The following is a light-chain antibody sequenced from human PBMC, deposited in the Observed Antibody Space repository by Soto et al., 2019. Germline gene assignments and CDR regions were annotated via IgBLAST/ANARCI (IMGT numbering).Light chain of an antibody. CDR2: QDS. J-gene: IGLJ2*01. CDR3: QAWDSSTDRV. CDR1: KLGDKY. Sequence: SYELTQPPSVSVSPGQTARITCSGDKLGDKYACWYQQKPGQSPVLVIYQDSKRPSGIPERFSGSNSGNTATLTISGTQAMDEADYYCQAWDSSTDRVFGGGTKLTVL. V-gene: IGLV3-1*01.